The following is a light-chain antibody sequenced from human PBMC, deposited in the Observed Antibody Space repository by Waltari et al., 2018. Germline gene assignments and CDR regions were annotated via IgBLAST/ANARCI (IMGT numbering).Light chain of an antibody. CDR2: WAS. CDR3: QKYYSTPPA. Sequence: DIVMTHSPDSLAVTLGERATINCKSSQSVLYSSNNKNYLAWYQQKPGQPPKLPIYWASTRESGVPNRFSGSGSGTDFTLTISGLQAEDVAVYYCQKYYSTPPAFGPGTKVDIK. V-gene: IGKV4-1*01. CDR1: QSVLYSSNNKNY. J-gene: IGKJ3*01.